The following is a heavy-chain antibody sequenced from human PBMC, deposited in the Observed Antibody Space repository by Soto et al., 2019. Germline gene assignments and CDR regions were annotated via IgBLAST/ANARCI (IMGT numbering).Heavy chain of an antibody. CDR1: GYTFNTYY. J-gene: IGHJ4*02. V-gene: IGHV1-46*02. Sequence: QVQLVQSGAEVRKPGASVKVSCKPSGYTFNTYYLHWLRQAPGQALEWMGVINPSGGGTTYAQKFLGRLTVTRDTSTTTVFMVLSSLRSDDTAVYYCARGGHIAVVTASFDNWGQGTLVTVSS. D-gene: IGHD2-21*02. CDR3: ARGGHIAVVTASFDN. CDR2: INPSGGGT.